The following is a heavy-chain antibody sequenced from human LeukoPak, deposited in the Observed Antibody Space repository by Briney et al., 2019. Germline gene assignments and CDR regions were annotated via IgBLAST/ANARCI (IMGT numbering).Heavy chain of an antibody. J-gene: IGHJ4*02. CDR3: ARGRDSGYEEFDY. D-gene: IGHD5-12*01. Sequence: ASVKVSCKASGYTFTGYYMHWVRQAPGQGLEWMGWINPNSGGTNYAQKFQGRVTMTRDTSISTAYMELSSLRADDTAIYYCARGRDSGYEEFDYWGQGTLVTVSS. V-gene: IGHV1-2*02. CDR2: INPNSGGT. CDR1: GYTFTGYY.